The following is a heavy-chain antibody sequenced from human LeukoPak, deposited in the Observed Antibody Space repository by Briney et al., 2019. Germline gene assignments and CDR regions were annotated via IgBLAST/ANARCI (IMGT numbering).Heavy chain of an antibody. CDR1: SGSISSSIYY. V-gene: IGHV4-39*07. J-gene: IGHJ2*01. CDR3: ARVDCSGGSCYSDSYWYFDL. Sequence: SETLSLTCSVSSGSISSSIYYWGWIRQPPGKGLEWIGYIYHSGSTYYNPSLRSRVTISVDRSKNQFSLKLSSVTAADTAVYYCARVDCSGGSCYSDSYWYFDLWGRGTLVTVSS. CDR2: IYHSGST. D-gene: IGHD2-15*01.